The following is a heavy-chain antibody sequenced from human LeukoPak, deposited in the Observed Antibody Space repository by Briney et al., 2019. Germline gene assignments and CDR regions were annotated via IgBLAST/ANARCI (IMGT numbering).Heavy chain of an antibody. CDR2: IIPMFGTG. CDR1: GGTFSTYA. V-gene: IGHV1-69*13. D-gene: IGHD2-15*01. Sequence: GASVKVSCKASGGTFSTYALSWVRQAPGQGLEWMGGIIPMFGTGDYAQKFQGRVTITADESTSTAYMELSSLRSEDTAVYYCTRGPGYCSGGRCYFNWFDPWGQGTLVTVSS. J-gene: IGHJ5*02. CDR3: TRGPGYCSGGRCYFNWFDP.